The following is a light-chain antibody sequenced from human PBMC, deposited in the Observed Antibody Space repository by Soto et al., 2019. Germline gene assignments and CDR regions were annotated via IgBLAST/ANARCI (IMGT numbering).Light chain of an antibody. V-gene: IGKV3-20*01. Sequence: EIVLTQSPGTRTLSRGERVTLSCRASQSVNSSYLAWYQHKPGQAPRLLIYGASTRATGIPDRFSGSGSGTDFTLTIARLEPGDFAVYYCQQYCNSPQTFGQGTRWIS. CDR2: GAS. J-gene: IGKJ1*01. CDR1: QSVNSSY. CDR3: QQYCNSPQT.